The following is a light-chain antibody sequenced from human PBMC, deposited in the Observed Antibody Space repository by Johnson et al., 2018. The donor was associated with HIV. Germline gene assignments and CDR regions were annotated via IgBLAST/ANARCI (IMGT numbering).Light chain of an antibody. Sequence: VLTQPPSVSAAPGQKVTISCSGSSSNIGNNYVSWYQQLPGTAPKLLIYENNKRPSGIPDRFSGSKSGTSATLGIPGLPTGDEADYYCGTFDSSLSAGVFGTGTKVIFL. CDR1: SSNIGNNY. CDR2: ENN. CDR3: GTFDSSLSAGV. J-gene: IGLJ1*01. V-gene: IGLV1-51*02.